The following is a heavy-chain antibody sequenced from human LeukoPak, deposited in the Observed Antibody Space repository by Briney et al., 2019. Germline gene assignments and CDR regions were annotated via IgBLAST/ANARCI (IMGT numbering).Heavy chain of an antibody. CDR3: ARVRDNNSSSSPGVPYYFDY. CDR1: GGSFSGYF. V-gene: IGHV4-34*01. D-gene: IGHD6-6*01. Sequence: PSETLSLTCAVYGGSFSGYFWNWIRQPPGKGLEWIGEINHSGSTNYNPSLKSRVTISVDTSKNQFSLKLSSVTAADTAVYYCARVRDNNSSSSPGVPYYFDYWGQGTLVTVSS. CDR2: INHSGST. J-gene: IGHJ4*02.